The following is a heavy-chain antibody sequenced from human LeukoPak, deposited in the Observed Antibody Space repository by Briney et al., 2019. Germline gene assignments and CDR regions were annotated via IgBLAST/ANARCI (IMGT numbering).Heavy chain of an antibody. D-gene: IGHD3-3*01. V-gene: IGHV1-18*01. CDR1: RYTFTTYG. CDR3: ARALADVWSGYYTEYYFDY. CDR2: ISAYNGNT. J-gene: IGHJ4*02. Sequence: GAPLRVSCKASRYTFTTYGITSGRQAPGHRLEGRGGISAYNGNTNYAEKLQGRVTMTTDTSTSTAYMELRSLRSDDTAVYYGARALADVWSGYYTEYYFDYWGQGTLVTVSS.